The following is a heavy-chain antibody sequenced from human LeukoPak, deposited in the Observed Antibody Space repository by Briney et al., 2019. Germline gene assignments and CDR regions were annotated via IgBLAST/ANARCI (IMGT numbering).Heavy chain of an antibody. Sequence: SETLSLTCTVSGGSISSYYYRGIRQPPGKGLEWIGYIYYSGSTNYNPSLNSRVTISVDTSKNQFSLKLNSVTAADTAVYYCVRGTSLIDYWGQGTLVTVSS. J-gene: IGHJ4*02. CDR1: GGSISSYY. CDR3: VRGTSLIDY. V-gene: IGHV4-59*01. CDR2: IYYSGST. D-gene: IGHD1-14*01.